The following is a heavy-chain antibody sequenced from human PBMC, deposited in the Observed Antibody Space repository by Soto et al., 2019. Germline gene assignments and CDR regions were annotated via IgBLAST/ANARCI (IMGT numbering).Heavy chain of an antibody. V-gene: IGHV4-59*01. D-gene: IGHD3-10*01. CDR1: GGSLSTYY. CDR2: VYYSGST. J-gene: IGHJ4*02. CDR3: AKHLLWYETASTSDY. Sequence: SETLSLTCTVSGGSLSTYYWSWIRQPPGKGLEWIGYVYYSGSTNYSPSLKSRVTTSVDTSKNQFSLKLTSVTAADTGVYYCAKHLLWYETASTSDYWGQGTLVTVSS.